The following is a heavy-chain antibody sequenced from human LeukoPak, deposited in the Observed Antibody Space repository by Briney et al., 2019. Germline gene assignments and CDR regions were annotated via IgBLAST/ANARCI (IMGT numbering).Heavy chain of an antibody. V-gene: IGHV5-51*01. D-gene: IGHD6-13*01. CDR2: IYPDDSNT. Sequence: GESLKISCQGSGYNFPIYWIGWVRQMPGQGLEWMGIIYPDDSNTIYGPSFQGQVTISADKPINTAYLEWSSLKASDTAIYYCARQGAAGKYYYYYMDVWGKGTTVTVSS. CDR1: GYNFPIYW. CDR3: ARQGAAGKYYYYYMDV. J-gene: IGHJ6*03.